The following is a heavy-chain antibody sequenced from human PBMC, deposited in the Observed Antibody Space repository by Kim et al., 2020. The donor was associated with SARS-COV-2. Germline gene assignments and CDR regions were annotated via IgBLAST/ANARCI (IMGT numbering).Heavy chain of an antibody. Sequence: SETLSLTCAVSDVSVDASYWWTWVRQAPGKGLEWIGEVYHNGNTNYNPSFKSRATISVSNSKNQFFLNMRLVTAADTAVYFCARSPSGNLYLWGQGILVT. D-gene: IGHD6-19*01. J-gene: IGHJ5*02. CDR2: VYHNGNT. CDR1: DVSVDASYW. V-gene: IGHV4-4*02. CDR3: ARSPSGNLYL.